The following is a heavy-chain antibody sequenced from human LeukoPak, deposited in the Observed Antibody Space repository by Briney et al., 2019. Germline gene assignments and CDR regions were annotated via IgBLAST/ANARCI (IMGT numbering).Heavy chain of an antibody. CDR3: AHTSYYYDSSGYPRSFDY. Sequence: SGPTLVNPTQTLTLTCTFSGFSLSTSGVGVGWIRQPPGKALEWLALTYWDDDKRHSPSLKSRLTITKDTSKNQVVLTMTNMDPVDTATYYCAHTSYYYDSSGYPRSFDYWGQGTLVTVSS. D-gene: IGHD3-22*01. CDR1: GFSLSTSGVG. V-gene: IGHV2-5*02. J-gene: IGHJ4*02. CDR2: TYWDDDK.